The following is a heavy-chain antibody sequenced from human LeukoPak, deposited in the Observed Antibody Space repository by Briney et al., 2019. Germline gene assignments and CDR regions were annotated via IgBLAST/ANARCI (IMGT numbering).Heavy chain of an antibody. D-gene: IGHD2-15*01. CDR2: INWNGDSA. Sequence: GGSLRLSCGASGFVFDDFGMTWVRQVPGKGLEWVSGINWNGDSAGYADSVTGRFTISRDNAKNYVYLQMNSLRAEDTALYYCAREYIVAVVNGGVNSFYYYMDVWGKGTTLTVSS. V-gene: IGHV3-20*04. CDR3: AREYIVAVVNGGVNSFYYYMDV. CDR1: GFVFDDFG. J-gene: IGHJ6*03.